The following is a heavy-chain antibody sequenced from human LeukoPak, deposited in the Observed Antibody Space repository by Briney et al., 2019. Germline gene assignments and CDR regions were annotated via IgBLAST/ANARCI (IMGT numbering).Heavy chain of an antibody. D-gene: IGHD3-10*01. CDR2: ISAYNGNT. Sequence: ASVKVSCKASGYTFTSYGISWVRQAPGQGLEWMGWISAYNGNTNYAQKLQGRVTMTTDTSTSTAYMELRSLRSDDTAVYYCARAQPGPLWFGEAIHTPGAWFDPWGQGTLVTVSS. J-gene: IGHJ5*02. V-gene: IGHV1-18*01. CDR1: GYTFTSYG. CDR3: ARAQPGPLWFGEAIHTPGAWFDP.